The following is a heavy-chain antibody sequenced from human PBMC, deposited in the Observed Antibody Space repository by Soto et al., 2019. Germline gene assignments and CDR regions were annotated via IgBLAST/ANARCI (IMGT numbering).Heavy chain of an antibody. D-gene: IGHD4-4*01. CDR3: ARRFEDYSNYFGFDYYYYGMDV. V-gene: IGHV3-7*05. CDR1: GFTFSSYW. Sequence: GGSLRLSCAASGFTFSSYWMSWVRQAPGKGLEWVANIKQDGSEKYYVDSVKGRFTISRDNAKNSLYLQMNSLRAEDTAVYYCARRFEDYSNYFGFDYYYYGMDVWGQGTTVTVSS. CDR2: IKQDGSEK. J-gene: IGHJ6*02.